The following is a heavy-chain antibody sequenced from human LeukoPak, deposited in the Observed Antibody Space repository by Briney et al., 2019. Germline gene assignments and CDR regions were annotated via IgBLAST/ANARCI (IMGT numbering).Heavy chain of an antibody. CDR2: IRSKAYGGTT. Sequence: GGSLRLSCTASGFTFGDYAMSWVRQAPGKGLEGVGFIRSKAYGGTTEYAASVKGRFTISRDDSKSIAYLQMNSLKTEDTAVYYCTRDYDSSGYYYWGQGTLVTVSS. J-gene: IGHJ4*02. V-gene: IGHV3-49*04. D-gene: IGHD3-22*01. CDR3: TRDYDSSGYYY. CDR1: GFTFGDYA.